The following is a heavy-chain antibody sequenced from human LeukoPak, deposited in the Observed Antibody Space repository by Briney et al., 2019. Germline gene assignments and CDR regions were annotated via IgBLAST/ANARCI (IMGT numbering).Heavy chain of an antibody. CDR1: GFTFSSYG. CDR3: AKLVGLVPAATTYPNFDY. J-gene: IGHJ4*02. CDR2: IRYDGSNK. V-gene: IGHV3-30*02. D-gene: IGHD2-2*01. Sequence: GGSLRLSCAASGFTFSSYGMHWVRQAPGKGLEWVAFIRYDGSNKYYADSVKGRFTISRDNSKNTLYLQMNSLRAEDTAVYYCAKLVGLVPAATTYPNFDYWGQGTLVTVSS.